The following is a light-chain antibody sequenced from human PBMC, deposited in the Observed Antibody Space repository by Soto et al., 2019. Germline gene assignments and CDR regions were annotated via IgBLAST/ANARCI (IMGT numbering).Light chain of an antibody. CDR3: QSYDSSPSVV. J-gene: IGLJ2*01. V-gene: IGLV1-40*01. CDR1: SSNIGAGYD. CDR2: GNS. Sequence: QSALTQPPSVSGAPGQRVTISCTGSSSNIGAGYDVHWYQQLPGTAPKILIYGNSNRPSGVPDRFSGSKSGTSASLAITGLQAEDEADYYCQSYDSSPSVVFGGGTKLTVL.